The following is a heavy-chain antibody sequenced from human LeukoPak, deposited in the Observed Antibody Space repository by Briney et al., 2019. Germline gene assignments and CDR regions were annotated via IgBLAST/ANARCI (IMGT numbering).Heavy chain of an antibody. J-gene: IGHJ4*02. CDR1: GFTFSSYA. V-gene: IGHV3-30-3*01. CDR2: ISYDGSNK. Sequence: PGGSLRLSCAASGFTFSSYAMHWVRQAPGKGLEWVAVISYDGSNKYYADSVKGRFTISRDNSKNTLYLQMNSLRAEDTAVYYCANMVRGGPFDYWGQGTLVTVSS. CDR3: ANMVRGGPFDY. D-gene: IGHD3-10*01.